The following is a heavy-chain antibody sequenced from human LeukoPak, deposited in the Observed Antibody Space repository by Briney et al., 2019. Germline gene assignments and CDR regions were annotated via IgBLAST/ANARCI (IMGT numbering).Heavy chain of an antibody. J-gene: IGHJ4*02. V-gene: IGHV3-7*01. CDR1: GFTFSSYA. CDR3: ARDKYGDYDY. D-gene: IGHD4-17*01. CDR2: LKQDGSEK. Sequence: GGSLRLSCAASGFTFSSYAMSWVRQAPGKGLEWVANLKQDGSEKFYVDSVKGRFTISRDNAKNSLYLQMNSLRAEDTAVYYCARDKYGDYDYWGQGTLVTVSS.